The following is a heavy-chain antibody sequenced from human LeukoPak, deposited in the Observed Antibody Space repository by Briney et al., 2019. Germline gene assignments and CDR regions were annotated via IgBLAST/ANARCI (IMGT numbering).Heavy chain of an antibody. D-gene: IGHD3-22*01. CDR1: GFTFSSYW. CDR2: INSDGSST. J-gene: IGHJ4*02. V-gene: IGHV3-74*01. CDR3: ARDRSGSWYYYDSSGYYDY. Sequence: PGGSLRLSCAAPGFTFSSYWMHWVRQAPGKGLVWVSRINSDGSSTSYADSVKGRFTISRDNAKNTLYLQMNSLRAEDTAVYYCARDRSGSWYYYDSSGYYDYWGQGTLVTVSS.